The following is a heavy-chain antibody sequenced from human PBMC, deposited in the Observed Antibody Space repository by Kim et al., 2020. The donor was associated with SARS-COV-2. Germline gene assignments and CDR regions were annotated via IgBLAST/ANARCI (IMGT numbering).Heavy chain of an antibody. Sequence: GGSLRLSCAASGFNFNWYSMTWVRQAPGKGLEWVSVIYTGGTSTNYADSVRGRFIISRDDSTNTLFLQMNDLRAEDTAVYYCAKREGSGHFDYWGQGTLV. J-gene: IGHJ4*02. CDR2: IYTGGTST. CDR3: AKREGSGHFDY. V-gene: IGHV3-23*03. CDR1: GFNFNWYS.